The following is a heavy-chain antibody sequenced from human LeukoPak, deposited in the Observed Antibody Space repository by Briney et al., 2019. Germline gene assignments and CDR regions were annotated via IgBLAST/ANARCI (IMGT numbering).Heavy chain of an antibody. Sequence: ASVKVSCKASGGTFSSYAISWVRQAPGQGLEWMGRIIPILGIANYAQKFQGRVTITADKSTSTAYMELSSLRSEDTAVYYCARSGSSTNWYFDLWGRGTLVTVSS. CDR2: IIPILGIA. V-gene: IGHV1-69*04. CDR1: GGTFSSYA. CDR3: ARSGSSTNWYFDL. J-gene: IGHJ2*01. D-gene: IGHD5-12*01.